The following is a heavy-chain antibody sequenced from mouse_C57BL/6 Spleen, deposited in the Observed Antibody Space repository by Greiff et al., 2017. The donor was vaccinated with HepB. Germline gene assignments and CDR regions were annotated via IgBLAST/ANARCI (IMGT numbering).Heavy chain of an antibody. Sequence: VQLQQPGTELVKPGASVKLSCKASGYTFTSYWMHWVKQRPGQGLEWIGNINPSNGGTNYNEKFKSKATLAVDKSSSTAYMQLSSLTSEDSAVYYCASYCGSSYRYFDVWGTGTTVTVSS. V-gene: IGHV1-53*01. CDR2: INPSNGGT. CDR1: GYTFTSYW. D-gene: IGHD1-1*01. J-gene: IGHJ1*03. CDR3: ASYCGSSYRYFDV.